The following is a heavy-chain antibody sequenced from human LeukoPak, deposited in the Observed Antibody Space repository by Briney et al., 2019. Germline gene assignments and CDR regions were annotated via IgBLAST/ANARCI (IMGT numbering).Heavy chain of an antibody. V-gene: IGHV3-23*01. CDR3: AKAPVTSCRGAYCYPFDS. Sequence: GGSLRLSCAASGFTFSSYSMNWVRQAPGKGLEWVSGISGSGGSTFYADSVKGRFTISRDNSKNTLYLQMNSLRAEDAAVYFCAKAPVTSCRGAYCYPFDSWGQGTLVTASS. D-gene: IGHD2-21*01. CDR2: ISGSGGST. CDR1: GFTFSSYS. J-gene: IGHJ4*02.